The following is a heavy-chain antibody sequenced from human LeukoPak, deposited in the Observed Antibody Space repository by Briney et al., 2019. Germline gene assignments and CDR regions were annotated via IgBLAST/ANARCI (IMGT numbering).Heavy chain of an antibody. Sequence: SQTLSLTCTVSGGSISSGSYYWSWIRQPPGKGLEWIGYIYYSGSTNYNPSLKSRVTISVDTSKNQFTLKLSSVTAADTAVYYCARQTKYSTAAASGWFDPWGQGTLVTVSS. CDR3: ARQTKYSTAAASGWFDP. CDR1: GGSISSGSYY. D-gene: IGHD6-6*01. V-gene: IGHV4-61*01. CDR2: IYYSGST. J-gene: IGHJ5*02.